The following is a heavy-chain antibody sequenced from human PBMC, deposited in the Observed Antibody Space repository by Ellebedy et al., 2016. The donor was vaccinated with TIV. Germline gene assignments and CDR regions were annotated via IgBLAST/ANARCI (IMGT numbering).Heavy chain of an antibody. V-gene: IGHV4-59*08. CDR2: IYYTGTT. CDR3: ASLSILLAASLDY. Sequence: MPGGSLRLSCSVSGGSISNYYWTWIRQPPGKGLEWIGFIYYTGTTNYNPSLKSRVTMSVDTSKNQFSLKLSSVTAADTAVYYCASLSILLAASLDYWGQGTLVAVSS. D-gene: IGHD6-25*01. J-gene: IGHJ4*02. CDR1: GGSISNYY.